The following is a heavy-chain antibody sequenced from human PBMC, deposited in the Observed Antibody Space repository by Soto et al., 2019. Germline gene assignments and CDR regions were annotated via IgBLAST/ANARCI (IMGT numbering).Heavy chain of an antibody. CDR1: GFTFSSYA. V-gene: IGHV3-23*01. CDR2: VTSSGGGT. J-gene: IGHJ4*02. CDR3: AKDRCGGTCYYFDF. Sequence: EVLLLESGGGLAQPGGSLRLSCAASGFTFSSYAMSWVRQAPGKGLEWVSAVTSSGGGTYYADSVKGRFTISRDNSRNTLFLQMNSLRADDTAVYYCAKDRCGGTCYYFDFWGQGTLVTVSS. D-gene: IGHD2-15*01.